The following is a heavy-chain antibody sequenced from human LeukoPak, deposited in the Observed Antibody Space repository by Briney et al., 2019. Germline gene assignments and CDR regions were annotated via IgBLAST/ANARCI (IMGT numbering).Heavy chain of an antibody. CDR2: IKQDGSEK. J-gene: IGHJ6*03. V-gene: IGHV3-7*01. Sequence: GGSLRLSCAASGFTFSSYWMSWVRQAPGKGLEWVANIKQDGSEKYYVDSVKGRFTISRDNAKNSLYLQMNSLRAEDTAVYYCARYKTRGVTVMDAWGKGTTVTVSS. D-gene: IGHD5-18*01. CDR1: GFTFSSYW. CDR3: ARYKTRGVTVMDA.